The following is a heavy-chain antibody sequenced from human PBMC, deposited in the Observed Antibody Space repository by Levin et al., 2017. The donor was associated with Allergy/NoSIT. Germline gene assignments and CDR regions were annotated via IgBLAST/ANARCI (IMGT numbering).Heavy chain of an antibody. Sequence: SQTLSLTCTVSGGSISSYYWSWIRQPPGKGLEWIGNIHYSGSTSNNPSLKSRVTMSMDTSKNHFSLRLRFVTAADTAVYYCARHSHCSSASCYVDSWGQGTLVTASS. CDR2: IHYSGST. CDR3: ARHSHCSSASCYVDS. J-gene: IGHJ5*01. D-gene: IGHD2-2*01. V-gene: IGHV4-59*04. CDR1: GGSISSYY.